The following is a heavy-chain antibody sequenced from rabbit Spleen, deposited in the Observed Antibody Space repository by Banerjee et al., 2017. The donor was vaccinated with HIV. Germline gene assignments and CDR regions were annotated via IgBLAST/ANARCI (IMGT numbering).Heavy chain of an antibody. CDR1: GFDFSSYG. J-gene: IGHJ4*01. D-gene: IGHD4-1*01. Sequence: QEQLVESGGGLVQPGGSLKLSCKASGFDFSSYGVSWVRQAPGKGLERIGYIDPIFGSTAYASWVNGRFTISSHNAQNTLYLQLNSLTAADTATYFCVREVAGRFNLWGPGTLVTVS. CDR3: VREVAGRFNL. V-gene: IGHV1S47*01. CDR2: IDPIFGST.